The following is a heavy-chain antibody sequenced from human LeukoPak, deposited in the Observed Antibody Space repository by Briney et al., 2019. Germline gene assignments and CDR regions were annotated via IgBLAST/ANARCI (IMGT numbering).Heavy chain of an antibody. Sequence: GGSLRLSCAASGFTFSIYSISWVRQAPGKGLEWVSFISSGSSTIYYADSVKGRFTISRDNAKNSLYLQMNSLRAEDTAVYYCARSQSGSYSNLDYWGQGTLVTVSS. CDR1: GFTFSIYS. J-gene: IGHJ4*02. D-gene: IGHD1-26*01. CDR3: ARSQSGSYSNLDY. V-gene: IGHV3-48*01. CDR2: ISSGSSTI.